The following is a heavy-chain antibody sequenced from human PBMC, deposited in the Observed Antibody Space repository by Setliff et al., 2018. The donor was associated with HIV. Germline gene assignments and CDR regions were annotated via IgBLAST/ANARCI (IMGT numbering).Heavy chain of an antibody. CDR2: TKNKANSYST. D-gene: IGHD6-13*01. CDR3: ARDQGYSSSWRASPSFYFDY. V-gene: IGHV3-72*01. J-gene: IGHJ4*02. CDR1: GFTFSDLY. Sequence: GGSLRLSCVVSGFTFSDLYMNWVRQAPGKGLEWIGRTKNKANSYSTEYAASVKGIFTISRDDSKNSVYLQMNSLKIAYTAVYYCARDQGYSSSWRASPSFYFDYWGQGTLVTVSS.